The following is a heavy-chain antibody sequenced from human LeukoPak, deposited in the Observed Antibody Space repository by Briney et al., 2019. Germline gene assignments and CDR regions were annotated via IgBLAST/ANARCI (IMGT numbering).Heavy chain of an antibody. CDR2: IRYDGSNK. V-gene: IGHV3-30*02. CDR3: ATGQYYDSSGYYDY. Sequence: GGSLRLSCAASGFTFSSYGMHWVRQAPGKGLEWVAFIRYDGSNKYYADSVKGRFTISRDNSKNTLYLQMNSLRAEDTAVYYCATGQYYDSSGYYDYWGQGTQVTVSS. CDR1: GFTFSSYG. J-gene: IGHJ4*02. D-gene: IGHD3-22*01.